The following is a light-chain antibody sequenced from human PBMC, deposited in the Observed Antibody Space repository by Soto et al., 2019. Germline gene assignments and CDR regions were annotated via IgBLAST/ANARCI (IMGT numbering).Light chain of an antibody. Sequence: TQQKQTPASLSASVGDRVTITCRASQDISTWLAWYQQKPEKAPKSLIYAASTLQSGVPSRFSGSGSGTDFTLTISSLQPEDFATYYCEQYNNYPVTFGPGTKVDSK. CDR3: EQYNNYPVT. J-gene: IGKJ3*01. CDR1: QDISTW. V-gene: IGKV1D-16*01. CDR2: AAS.